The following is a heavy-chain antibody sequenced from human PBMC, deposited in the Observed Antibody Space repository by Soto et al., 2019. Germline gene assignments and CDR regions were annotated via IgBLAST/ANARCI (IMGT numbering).Heavy chain of an antibody. CDR1: GFTFSSYA. CDR3: AKGGGPTYSYYMDV. V-gene: IGHV3-23*01. D-gene: IGHD3-16*01. Sequence: GGSLRLCCAASGFTFSSYAMSWVRQAPGKGLEWVSAISGSGGSTYYADSVKGRFTISRDNSKNTLYLQMNSLRAEDTAVYYCAKGGGPTYSYYMDVWGKGTTVTVSS. CDR2: ISGSGGST. J-gene: IGHJ6*03.